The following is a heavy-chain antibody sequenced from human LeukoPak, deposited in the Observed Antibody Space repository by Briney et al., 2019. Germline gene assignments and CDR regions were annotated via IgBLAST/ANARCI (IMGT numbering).Heavy chain of an antibody. D-gene: IGHD3-3*02. V-gene: IGHV4-59*02. J-gene: IGHJ5*02. CDR1: GASVSAYY. Sequence: SETLSITCTGSGASVSAYYWNWIRQPPGKRLEWLGYIHDSGSANYNPSLNSRLTMSLDASKNQFSLKLSSVSAADTAVYYCVQVRLAGLFDPWGQGTLVTVSS. CDR2: IHDSGSA. CDR3: VQVRLAGLFDP.